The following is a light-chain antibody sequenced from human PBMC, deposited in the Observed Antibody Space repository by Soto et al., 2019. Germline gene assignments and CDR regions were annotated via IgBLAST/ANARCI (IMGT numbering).Light chain of an antibody. J-gene: IGKJ3*01. Sequence: EVVMTQSPATLSVSPGERVTLSCRASESVNRNLAWYQQKPGQGPSLLIYYASTRATVVPDRFTGSWSGTEFTLTISSLQSEDFGVYHCQHYSNWPPTFGPGTKVEIK. CDR1: ESVNRN. CDR2: YAS. CDR3: QHYSNWPPT. V-gene: IGKV3-15*01.